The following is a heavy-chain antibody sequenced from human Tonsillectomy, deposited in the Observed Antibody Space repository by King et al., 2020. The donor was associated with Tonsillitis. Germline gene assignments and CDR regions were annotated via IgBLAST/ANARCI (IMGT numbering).Heavy chain of an antibody. D-gene: IGHD3-22*01. CDR3: ARQLDAPIRYFDNSGYYFDF. CDR2: VYPGDSDT. CDR1: GYSFSKYW. J-gene: IGHJ4*02. V-gene: IGHV5-51*01. Sequence: VQLVQSGAEVRKPGESLMISCQGSGYSFSKYWIAWVRQKAGRGLEWMGMVYPGDSDTRYSPSFQGQVTFSADKSVGAAYLHWSSLKASDTATYYCARQLDAPIRYFDNSGYYFDFWGQGTLVAVSS.